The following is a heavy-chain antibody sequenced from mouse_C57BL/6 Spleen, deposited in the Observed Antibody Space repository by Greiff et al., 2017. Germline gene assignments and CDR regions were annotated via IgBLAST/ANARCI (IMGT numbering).Heavy chain of an antibody. J-gene: IGHJ1*03. V-gene: IGHV1-26*01. Sequence: EVKLQQSGPELVKPGASVKISCKASGYTFTDYYMNWVKQSHGQSLEWIGDINPNNGGTSYNQKFKGKATLTVDKSSSTAYMELRSLTSEDSAVYYCARYPPSIYYYYGRYFDVWGTGTTVTVAS. CDR1: GYTFTDYY. CDR3: ARYPPSIYYYYGRYFDV. CDR2: INPNNGGT. D-gene: IGHD2-4*01.